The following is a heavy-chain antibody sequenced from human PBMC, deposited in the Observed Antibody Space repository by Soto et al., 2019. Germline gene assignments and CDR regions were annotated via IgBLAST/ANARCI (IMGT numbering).Heavy chain of an antibody. D-gene: IGHD3-10*01. CDR2: IYSGGST. Sequence: GGSLRLSCAASGFTVSSNYMSWVRQAPGKGLEWVSVIYSGGSTYYADSVKGRFTISRDNSKNTLYLQMNSLRAEDTAVYYCARADGTGSGSSYYYYYGMDVWGQGTTVTVSS. CDR3: ARADGTGSGSSYYYYYGMDV. V-gene: IGHV3-53*01. CDR1: GFTVSSNY. J-gene: IGHJ6*02.